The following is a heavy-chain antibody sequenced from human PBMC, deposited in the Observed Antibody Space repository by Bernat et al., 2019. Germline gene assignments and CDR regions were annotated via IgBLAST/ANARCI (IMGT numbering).Heavy chain of an antibody. D-gene: IGHD2-21*02. J-gene: IGHJ4*02. CDR1: GFTFSAYY. V-gene: IGHV3-11*05. CDR2: ISSSSSYT. CDR3: ARTPLILLGDYYFDY. Sequence: QVQLVESGGGLVKPGGSLRLSCAASGFTFSAYYMSWIRQAPGKGLEWVSYISSSSSYTNYADSVKGRFTISRDNAKNSLYLQMNSLRAEDTAVYYCARTPLILLGDYYFDYWGQGTLVTVSS.